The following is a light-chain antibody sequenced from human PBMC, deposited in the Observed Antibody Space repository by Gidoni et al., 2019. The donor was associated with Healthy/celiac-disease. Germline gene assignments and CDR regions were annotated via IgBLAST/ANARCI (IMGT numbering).Light chain of an antibody. J-gene: IGKJ3*01. CDR2: GAS. V-gene: IGKV3-15*01. Sequence: EILMTQSPATLSVSPGERATLSCRASQSVSSNLSCYQQKPGQAPRLLIYGASTRVTGIPDRFSGSGSGTEFTITISSLQYEDSAVYYCQQYNNWNLFTFGTGTKVEIK. CDR3: QQYNNWNLFT. CDR1: QSVSSN.